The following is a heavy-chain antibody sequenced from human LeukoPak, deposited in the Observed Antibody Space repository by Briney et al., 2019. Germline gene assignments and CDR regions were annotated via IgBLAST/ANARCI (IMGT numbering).Heavy chain of an antibody. Sequence: GGSLRLSCAASGFTFSSYWMSWVRQAPGKGLEGVSIMYSDGRTKYADSVKGRFTISKDNSKNTLHLQMNSLRGEDTAVYYCASQNHYYGMDVWGQGTTVTVSS. V-gene: IGHV3-66*04. J-gene: IGHJ6*01. CDR2: MYSDGRT. CDR3: ASQNHYYGMDV. CDR1: GFTFSSYW.